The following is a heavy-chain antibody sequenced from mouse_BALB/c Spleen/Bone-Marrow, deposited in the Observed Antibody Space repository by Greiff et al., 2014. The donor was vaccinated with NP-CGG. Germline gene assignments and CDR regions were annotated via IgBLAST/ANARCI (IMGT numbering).Heavy chain of an antibody. V-gene: IGHV1-15*01. CDR1: DYTFTDYE. D-gene: IGHD4-1*01. Sequence: QVQLQQPGAELVRPGASVTLSCKASDYTFTDYEMHWVKQTPVHGLEWIGAIDPETGGTAYNQKFKGKATLTADKSSSTAYMELRSQTSEDSADYYCTRSETGPFAYWGQGTLVTVSA. J-gene: IGHJ3*01. CDR2: IDPETGGT. CDR3: TRSETGPFAY.